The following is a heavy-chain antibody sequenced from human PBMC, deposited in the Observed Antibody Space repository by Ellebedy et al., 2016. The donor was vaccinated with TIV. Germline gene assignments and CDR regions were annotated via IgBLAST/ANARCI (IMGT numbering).Heavy chain of an antibody. CDR1: GGSISGYY. D-gene: IGHD3-22*01. CDR3: ARVAHLGGYLRDFDY. CDR2: IYYSGIP. Sequence: MPSETLSLTCTVSGGSISGYYWSWIRQSPGRGLEWIGYIYYSGIPEYNPSLRGRVSISLDTSKKQFSLKMNSVVAADTAVYFCARVAHLGGYLRDFDYWGQGTLVTVSA. V-gene: IGHV4-59*01. J-gene: IGHJ4*02.